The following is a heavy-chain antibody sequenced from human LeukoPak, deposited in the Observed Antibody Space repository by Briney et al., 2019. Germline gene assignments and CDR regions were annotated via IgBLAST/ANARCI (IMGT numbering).Heavy chain of an antibody. D-gene: IGHD3-22*01. Sequence: SETLSLTCAVSGGSISSGGYSWSWIRQPPGKGLEWIGYIYYSGSTYYNPSLKSRVTISVDTSKNQFSLKLSSVTAADTAVYYCASRQDYDSIMGFDYWGQGTLVTVSS. CDR2: IYYSGST. V-gene: IGHV4-30-2*03. J-gene: IGHJ4*02. CDR1: GGSISSGGYS. CDR3: ASRQDYDSIMGFDY.